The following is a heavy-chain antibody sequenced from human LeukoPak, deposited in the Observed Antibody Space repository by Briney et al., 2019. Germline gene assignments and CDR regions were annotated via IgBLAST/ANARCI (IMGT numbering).Heavy chain of an antibody. J-gene: IGHJ3*02. V-gene: IGHV3-21*04. D-gene: IGHD1-26*01. CDR2: ISSSSSYI. CDR3: AKVHGGSYYSAFDI. CDR1: GFTFSSYS. Sequence: GGSLRLSCAASGFTFSSYSMNWVRQAPGKGLEWVSSISSSSSYIYYADSVKGRFTISRDNAKNSLYLQMNSLRAEDTALYYCAKVHGGSYYSAFDIWGQGTMVTVSS.